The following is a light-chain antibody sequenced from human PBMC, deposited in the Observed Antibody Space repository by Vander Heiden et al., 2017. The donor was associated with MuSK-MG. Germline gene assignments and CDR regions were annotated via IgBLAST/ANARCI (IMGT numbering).Light chain of an antibody. CDR1: SSNIETDYD. J-gene: IGLJ2*01. CDR2: DNS. CDR3: QSYDSSLSSVV. V-gene: IGLV1-40*01. Sequence: QSVLTQPPSVSGAPGQRVTISCTGSSSNIETDYDVHWYQVVLRTAPKLLIFDNSNRPSGVPDRFSGPKSGASASLAITGLQAEDEADYYCQSYDSSLSSVVFGGGTKLTVL.